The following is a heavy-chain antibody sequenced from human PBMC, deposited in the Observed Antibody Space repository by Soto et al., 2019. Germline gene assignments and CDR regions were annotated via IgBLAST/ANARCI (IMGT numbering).Heavy chain of an antibody. D-gene: IGHD3-9*01. CDR2: VSGGGVNT. J-gene: IGHJ4*02. CDR3: ATLTKYDILTGFYPC. V-gene: IGHV3-23*01. Sequence: GGSLRLSCAASGFSFSSYAMSWVRQAPGKGLEWVSSVSGGGVNTYYADSVKGRFTFSRDNSGNTVYLQMNSLRAEDTAVYYCATLTKYDILTGFYPCWGQGTLVTVSS. CDR1: GFSFSSYA.